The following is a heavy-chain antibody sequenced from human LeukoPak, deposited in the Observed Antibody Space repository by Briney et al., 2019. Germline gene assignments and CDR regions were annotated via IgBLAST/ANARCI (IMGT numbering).Heavy chain of an antibody. CDR2: ISSSGSTI. CDR3: ASSSLFGSNGGEFDY. CDR1: GFTFSSYE. V-gene: IGHV3-48*03. D-gene: IGHD3-16*01. Sequence: GGSLRLSCAASGFTFSSYEMNWVRQAPGKGLEWVSYISSSGSTIYYADSVKGRFTISRDNAKNSLYLQMNSLRAEDMAFYYCASSSLFGSNGGEFDYWGQGTLVTVSS. J-gene: IGHJ4*02.